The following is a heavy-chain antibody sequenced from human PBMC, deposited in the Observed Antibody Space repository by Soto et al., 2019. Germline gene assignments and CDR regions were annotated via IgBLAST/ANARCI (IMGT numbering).Heavy chain of an antibody. J-gene: IGHJ4*02. CDR2: ISLSGYVT. D-gene: IGHD1-1*01. CDR1: GFIFGDYA. CDR3: VRWWNGFDY. V-gene: IGHV3-11*01. Sequence: QVRLVESGGDLVKPGGSLRISCVGSGFIFGDYAMGWIRQAPGKGLEWISYISLSGYVTFVADSVKGRFTFSRDNRKNTLYVQMNSLTAGDTAVYYCVRWWNGFDYWGQGTLVTVSS.